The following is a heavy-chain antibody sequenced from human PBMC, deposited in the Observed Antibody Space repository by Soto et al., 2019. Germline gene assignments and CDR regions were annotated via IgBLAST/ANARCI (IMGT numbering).Heavy chain of an antibody. V-gene: IGHV4-4*02. D-gene: IGHD2-2*01. J-gene: IGHJ6*02. CDR1: GDSVSSSSC. Sequence: QVRLQESGPGLVEPSGTLSLTCAVSGDSVSSSSCWSWVRQAPGKGLEWIGEIYHSGTFNYNPSLASRVSVPVDKSRNQLSMNLKSVTAADTAVYYCVRSVPAATWQYSGMDVWGQGTTVTVSS. CDR3: VRSVPAATWQYSGMDV. CDR2: IYHSGTF.